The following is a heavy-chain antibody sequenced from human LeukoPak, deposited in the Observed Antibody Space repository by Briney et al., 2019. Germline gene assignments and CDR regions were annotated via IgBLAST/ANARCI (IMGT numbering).Heavy chain of an antibody. Sequence: SETLSLTCTVSGGSISSSSYYWGWIRQPPGKGLEWIGSIYYSGSTYYNPSLKSRVTISVDTSKNQFSLKLSSVTAADTAVYYCARRIYCSSTSCYRGGWFDPWGQGTLVTVSS. CDR3: ARRIYCSSTSCYRGGWFDP. CDR2: IYYSGST. D-gene: IGHD2-2*02. V-gene: IGHV4-39*01. J-gene: IGHJ5*02. CDR1: GGSISSSSYY.